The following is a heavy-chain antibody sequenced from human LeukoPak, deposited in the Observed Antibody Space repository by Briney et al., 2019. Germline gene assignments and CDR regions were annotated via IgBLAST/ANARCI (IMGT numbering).Heavy chain of an antibody. J-gene: IGHJ4*02. V-gene: IGHV3-23*01. CDR1: GFTFSSYA. Sequence: GGSLRLSCAASGFTFSSYAMSWVRQAPGKGLEWVSAISGSGGSTYYADSVKGRFTISRDNSKNTLYLQMTSLRTEDTAVYYCAKDQIGWAPGYVSGPLDQWGQGTLVTVSS. CDR3: AKDQIGWAPGYVSGPLDQ. CDR2: ISGSGGST. D-gene: IGHD6-19*01.